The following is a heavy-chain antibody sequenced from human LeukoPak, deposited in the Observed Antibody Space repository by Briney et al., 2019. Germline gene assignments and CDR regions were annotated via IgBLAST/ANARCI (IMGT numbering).Heavy chain of an antibody. V-gene: IGHV4-39*07. D-gene: IGHD1-26*01. CDR2: INHSGST. CDR3: ARARGTPRYFDP. CDR1: GGSISSSSYY. Sequence: SETLSLTCTVSGGSISSSSYYWGWIRQPPGKGLEWIGEINHSGSTNYNPSLKSRVTISVDTSKNQFSLKLSSVTAADTAVYYCARARGTPRYFDPWGQGTLVTVSS. J-gene: IGHJ5*02.